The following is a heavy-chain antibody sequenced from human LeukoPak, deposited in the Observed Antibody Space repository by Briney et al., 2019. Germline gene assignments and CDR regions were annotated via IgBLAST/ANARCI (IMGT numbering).Heavy chain of an antibody. CDR1: GFTFNHHW. D-gene: IGHD1-20*01. V-gene: IGHV3-74*01. J-gene: IGHJ4*02. Sequence: GGPLSLSCAASGFTFNHHWMHGVRQARGKGLVWVSRSTTDGSTTNYADSVKGRFTISRHSAKNSLYLHMNSLRAEDTAVYYCAREASNNWNVPANYFDYWGQGTLVSVSS. CDR3: AREASNNWNVPANYFDY. CDR2: STTDGSTT.